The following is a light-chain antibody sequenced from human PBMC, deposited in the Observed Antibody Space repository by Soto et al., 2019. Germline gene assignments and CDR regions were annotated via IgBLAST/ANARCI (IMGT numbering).Light chain of an antibody. CDR1: QSISSW. V-gene: IGKV1-5*01. Sequence: DIPMTQSPSTLSASVGDRVTITCRASQSISSWSAWYQQKPGKAPKLLIYDASSLESGVPSRFSGSGSGTEFTLTISRLQSDEFAAYYCQQYNSYSLCTCGQGTKLEIK. J-gene: IGKJ2*02. CDR3: QQYNSYSLCT. CDR2: DAS.